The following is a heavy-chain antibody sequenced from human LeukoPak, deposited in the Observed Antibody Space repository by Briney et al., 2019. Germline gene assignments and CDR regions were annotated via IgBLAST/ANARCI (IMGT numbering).Heavy chain of an antibody. V-gene: IGHV3-48*01. CDR2: ISNGGSTT. Sequence: GGSLRLSCAASGFTFSSYNINWVRQAPGKGLEWVSYISNGGSTTYYADSVKGRFTISRDNAKNSLYLQMNSLRAEDTAVYYCVRGDNWNYGLDYWGQGTLVTVSS. D-gene: IGHD1-7*01. CDR3: VRGDNWNYGLDY. J-gene: IGHJ4*02. CDR1: GFTFSSYN.